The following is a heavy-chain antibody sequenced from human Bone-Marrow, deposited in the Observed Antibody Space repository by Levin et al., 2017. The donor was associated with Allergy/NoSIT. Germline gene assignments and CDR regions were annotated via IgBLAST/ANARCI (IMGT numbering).Heavy chain of an antibody. V-gene: IGHV4-34*01. D-gene: IGHD3-10*01. CDR2: INHSGST. Sequence: ASQTLSLTCAVDGGSFTGYFWTWIRQPPGKGLEWIGEINHSGSTKYNPSLTSRVTISVDTSKKEFSLNLSSVTAADTAVFYCARGGRWSSSYYFDYWGQGTRVTVSS. CDR3: ARGGRWSSSYYFDY. CDR1: GGSFTGYF. J-gene: IGHJ4*02.